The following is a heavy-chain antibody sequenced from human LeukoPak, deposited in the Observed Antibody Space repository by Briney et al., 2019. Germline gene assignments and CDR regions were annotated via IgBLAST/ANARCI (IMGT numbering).Heavy chain of an antibody. D-gene: IGHD6-6*01. J-gene: IGHJ5*02. Sequence: PSETLSLTCSVSGDSNSSRTYYWTWIRQHPEKGLECIGYIWNRGNTNYNPSLKSRVTISVDTSKNQFSPKLTSVTAADTALYYCASDVSSAFPNRFVPWGQGILVIVSS. CDR1: GDSNSSRTYY. V-gene: IGHV4-31*03. CDR2: IWNRGNT. CDR3: ASDVSSAFPNRFVP.